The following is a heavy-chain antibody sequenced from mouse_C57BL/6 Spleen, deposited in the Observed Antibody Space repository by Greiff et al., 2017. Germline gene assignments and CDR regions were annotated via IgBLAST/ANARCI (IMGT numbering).Heavy chain of an antibody. CDR3: ARHDDYDDFDY. V-gene: IGHV5-6*01. Sequence: EVKVIESGGDLVKPGGSLKLSCAASGFTFSSYGMSWVRQTPDKRLEWVPTISSGGSYTYYPDSVKGRFTISRDNAKNTLYLQMSSLKSEDTAMYYCARHDDYDDFDYWGQGTTLTVSS. J-gene: IGHJ2*01. CDR1: GFTFSSYG. CDR2: ISSGGSYT. D-gene: IGHD2-4*01.